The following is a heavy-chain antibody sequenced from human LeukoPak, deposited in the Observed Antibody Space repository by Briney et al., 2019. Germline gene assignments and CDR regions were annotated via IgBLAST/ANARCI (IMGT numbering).Heavy chain of an antibody. J-gene: IGHJ4*02. CDR2: IYYSGST. V-gene: IGHV4-59*08. D-gene: IGHD2-2*01. CDR1: GGSISSYY. CDR3: ARHVSGDGYQGLDYFDY. Sequence: NPSETLSLTCTVSGGSISSYYWSWIRQPPGKGLEWIGYIYYSGSTNYNPSLKSRVTISVDTSKNQFSLKLSSVTAADTAVYYCARHVSGDGYQGLDYFDYWGQGTLVTVSS.